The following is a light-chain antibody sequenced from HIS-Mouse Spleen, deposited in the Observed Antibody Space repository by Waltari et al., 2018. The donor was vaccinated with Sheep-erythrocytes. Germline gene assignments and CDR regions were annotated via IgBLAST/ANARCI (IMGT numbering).Light chain of an antibody. J-gene: IGLJ3*02. CDR1: SPNIGKNY. V-gene: IGLV1-47*01. CDR2: RNN. CDR3: AAWDDSLSGNWV. Sequence: QSVLTPPPSVSGTPGQRVTISCSGSSPNIGKNYVYWYQQPPGTAPKLLIYRNNQRPSGVPDRFSGSKSGTSASLAISGLRSEDEADYYCAAWDDSLSGNWVFGGGTKLTVL.